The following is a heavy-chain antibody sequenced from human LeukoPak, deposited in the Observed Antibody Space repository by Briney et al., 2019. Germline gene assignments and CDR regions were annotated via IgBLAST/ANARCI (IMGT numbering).Heavy chain of an antibody. Sequence: GESLKISCKGSGYRFTNYWIGWVRQMPGKGLEWMGIIYPGDSDTRYSPSFQGQVTISADKSISTAYLQWSSLKASDTAMYYCARTTLGYCSSTSCYQFDPWGQGTLVTVSS. V-gene: IGHV5-51*01. CDR1: GYRFTNYW. CDR2: IYPGDSDT. D-gene: IGHD2-2*01. J-gene: IGHJ5*02. CDR3: ARTTLGYCSSTSCYQFDP.